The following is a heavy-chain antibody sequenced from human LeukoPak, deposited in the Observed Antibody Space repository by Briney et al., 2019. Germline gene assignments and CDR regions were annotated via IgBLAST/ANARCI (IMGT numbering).Heavy chain of an antibody. V-gene: IGHV1-18*01. CDR3: ARDYGGSDSVYFDY. D-gene: IGHD2-15*01. J-gene: IGHJ4*02. Sequence: ASVKVSCKASGYAFTSYGISWVRQTPGQGLEWMGWISAYNGNTNYAQKLQGRVTMTTDTSTSTAYMELRSLRSDDTAVYYCARDYGGSDSVYFDYWGQGTLVTVSS. CDR2: ISAYNGNT. CDR1: GYAFTSYG.